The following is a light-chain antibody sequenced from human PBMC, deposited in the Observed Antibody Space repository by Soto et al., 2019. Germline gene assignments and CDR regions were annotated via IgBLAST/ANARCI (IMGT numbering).Light chain of an antibody. CDR1: NSDVGHYNR. J-gene: IGLJ2*01. CDR3: SSHTTSSTLV. CDR2: EVT. V-gene: IGLV2-18*02. Sequence: QPVLTQPPSVSGSPGQSVTISCTGTNSDVGHYNRVSWFQQPPGTAPKLMIYEVTNRPSGVPDRFSGSKSGNTASLTISGLQAEDEGDYYCSSHTTSSTLVFGGGTKVTVL.